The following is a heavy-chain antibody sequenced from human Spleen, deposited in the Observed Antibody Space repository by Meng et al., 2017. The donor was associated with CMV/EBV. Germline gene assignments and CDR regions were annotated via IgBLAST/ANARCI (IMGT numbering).Heavy chain of an antibody. CDR2: IGGSGRST. Sequence: GGSLRLSCAASGFTFSTYAMNWVRQAPGKGLEWVSAIGGSGRSTYYADSVKGRFTISRDNSKKTVYVQMNSLRAEDTAVYYCARDYCSSTSCYDYYYGMDVWGQGTTVTVSS. V-gene: IGHV3-23*01. J-gene: IGHJ6*02. CDR1: GFTFSTYA. D-gene: IGHD2-2*01. CDR3: ARDYCSSTSCYDYYYGMDV.